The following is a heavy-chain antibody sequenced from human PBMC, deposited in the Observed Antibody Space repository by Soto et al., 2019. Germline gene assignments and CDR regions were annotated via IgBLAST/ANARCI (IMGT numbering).Heavy chain of an antibody. CDR1: GFTFSNYG. V-gene: IGHV3-30*18. CDR2: ISDDGSNQ. D-gene: IGHD6-19*01. Sequence: QVQLVESGGGVAQPGRSLRLSCAASGFTFSNYGMHWVRQAPGKGLEWVGVISDDGSNQYYADSVEGRITISRDNSKNTLYLQVNSLRAEVTAVYYCAKDGNIYTSGWYAPSLDYWGQGTLVTVSS. J-gene: IGHJ4*02. CDR3: AKDGNIYTSGWYAPSLDY.